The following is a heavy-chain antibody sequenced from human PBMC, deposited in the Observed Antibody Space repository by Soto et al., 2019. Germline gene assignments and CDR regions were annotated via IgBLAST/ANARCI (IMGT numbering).Heavy chain of an antibody. CDR2: IDPSDSYT. J-gene: IGHJ4*02. D-gene: IGHD2-21*02. CDR1: GYSFTSYW. CDR3: ARHVKGRSSGWGRVVPALQYFHX. V-gene: IGHV5-10-1*01. Sequence: GESLKISCKGSGYSFTSYWISWVRQMPGKGLELMVMIDPSDSYTNYSPSFQGRVTISAYKSIITAYLQWSSLKASDTAMYYCARHVKGRSSGWGRVVPALQYFHXWGQATLVTVSX.